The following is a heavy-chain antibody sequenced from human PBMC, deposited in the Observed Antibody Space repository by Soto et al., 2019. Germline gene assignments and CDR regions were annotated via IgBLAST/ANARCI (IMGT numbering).Heavy chain of an antibody. V-gene: IGHV3-48*03. J-gene: IGHJ4*02. D-gene: IGHD6-6*01. Sequence: EVQLVESGGGLLQPGGSLRLSCAASAFTFSSYEMSWFRQAPGEGLVWVSYISSTSSIIYYADSVKGRFTISTHNAKNSLYLQMNSQRVDDTAVYYRARLGIAARRTFDYWGQGTLVTVTS. CDR1: AFTFSSYE. CDR2: ISSTSSII. CDR3: ARLGIAARRTFDY.